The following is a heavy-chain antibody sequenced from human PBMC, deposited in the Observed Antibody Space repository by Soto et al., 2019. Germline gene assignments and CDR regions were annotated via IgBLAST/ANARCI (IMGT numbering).Heavy chain of an antibody. D-gene: IGHD6-19*01. CDR3: AWLYRNFDY. J-gene: IGHJ4*02. CDR2: IYSSGST. V-gene: IGHV4-39*01. CDR1: GGSISSSSYY. Sequence: QLQLQESGPGLVKPSETLSLTCTVSGGSISSSSYYCGWIRQPPGKSLEWIGSIYSSGSTYYNPSLKNRVTISVDTSKNQFSLKQSSVTSADTAVYSCAWLYRNFDYWGQGTLVTVSS.